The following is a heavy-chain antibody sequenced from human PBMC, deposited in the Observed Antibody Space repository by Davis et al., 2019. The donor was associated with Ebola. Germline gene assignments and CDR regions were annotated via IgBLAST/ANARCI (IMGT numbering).Heavy chain of an antibody. CDR2: IYYSGST. Sequence: PSETLSLTCTVSGGSISSYYWGWIRQPPGKGLEWIGSIYYSGSTYYNPSLKSRVTISVDTSKNQFSLKLSSVTAADTAVYYCARPTYYGGNYQGLKGRYWYFDLWGRGTLVTVSS. CDR3: ARPTYYGGNYQGLKGRYWYFDL. J-gene: IGHJ2*01. V-gene: IGHV4-39*01. CDR1: GGSISSYY. D-gene: IGHD4-23*01.